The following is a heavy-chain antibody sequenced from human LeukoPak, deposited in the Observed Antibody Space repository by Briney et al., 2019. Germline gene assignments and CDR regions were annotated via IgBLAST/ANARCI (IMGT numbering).Heavy chain of an antibody. Sequence: PGGSLRLSCAASGFTFSSYSMNWVRQAPGKGLEWVSSISSSSSYIYYAHSVKRRFTISRDNAKNSLYLQMNSLRAEDTAVYYLARAYDDYFDYWGQGTLVTVSS. CDR2: ISSSSSYI. CDR3: ARAYDDYFDY. J-gene: IGHJ4*02. V-gene: IGHV3-21*01. D-gene: IGHD3-3*01. CDR1: GFTFSSYS.